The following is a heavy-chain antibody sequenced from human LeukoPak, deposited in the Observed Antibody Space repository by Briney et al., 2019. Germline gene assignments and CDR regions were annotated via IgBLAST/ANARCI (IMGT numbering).Heavy chain of an antibody. J-gene: IGHJ2*01. CDR3: ARVGDRESQRGNRYLYL. D-gene: IGHD3-10*01. V-gene: IGHV4-59*01. CDR1: AGSISNYY. Sequence: PETLPLTCTVSAGSISNYYWSWIRQPPGKGLECVGCVHYTGTTNYNPSLKSRVTISVDTSRIEFSLNLRSVTAADTGVYYCARVGDRESQRGNRYLYLWGRGTLVSVSS. CDR2: VHYTGTT.